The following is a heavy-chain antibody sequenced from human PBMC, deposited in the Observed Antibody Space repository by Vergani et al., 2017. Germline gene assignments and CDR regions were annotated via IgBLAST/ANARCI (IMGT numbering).Heavy chain of an antibody. CDR1: GFTFSSYG. D-gene: IGHD3-10*01. V-gene: IGHV3-33*05. Sequence: QVQLVESGGGLIQPGGSLRLSCAASGFTFSSYGMHWVRQPPGKGLEWVAVISIDGSKKYYADSVKGRFTISRDNSKNTLYLQMNSLRAEDTAVYYCAKQITMVRGVIMHWGQGTLVTVSS. CDR2: ISIDGSKK. J-gene: IGHJ4*02. CDR3: AKQITMVRGVIMH.